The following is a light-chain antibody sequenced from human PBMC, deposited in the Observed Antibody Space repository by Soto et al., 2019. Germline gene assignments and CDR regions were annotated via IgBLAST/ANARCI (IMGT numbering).Light chain of an antibody. CDR3: QQSYSTPPA. J-gene: IGKJ4*01. CDR2: AAS. V-gene: IGKV1-39*01. Sequence: DIQMTQSPSSLSASVGDRVAITCRASQSISSYLNWYPQKPGKAPNLLIYAASSLQSGVPSRFSGGGSGTDFTRNISSLQAEDFATYYCQQSYSTPPAFGGGTKVEIK. CDR1: QSISSY.